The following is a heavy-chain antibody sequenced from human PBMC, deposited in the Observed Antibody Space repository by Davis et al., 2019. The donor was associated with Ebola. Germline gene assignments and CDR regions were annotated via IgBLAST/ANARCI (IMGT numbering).Heavy chain of an antibody. D-gene: IGHD5/OR15-5a*01. J-gene: IGHJ4*02. CDR3: ARRRVIHDLSTNDYFDF. CDR2: IIPILGIA. CDR1: GGTFSSYA. V-gene: IGHV1-69*10. Sequence: SVKVSCKASGGTFSSYAISWVRQAPGQGLEWMGGIIPILGIANYAQKFQGRVTITADESTSTAYMELSSLKASDTAIYYCARRRVIHDLSTNDYFDFWGQGTPVTISS.